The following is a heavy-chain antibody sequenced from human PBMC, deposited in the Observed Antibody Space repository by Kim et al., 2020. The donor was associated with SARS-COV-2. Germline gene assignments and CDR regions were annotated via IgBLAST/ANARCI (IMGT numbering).Heavy chain of an antibody. D-gene: IGHD2-2*01. Sequence: GGSLRLSCAASGFTFSSHGMHWVRQAPGKGLEWVAVISYDGSNKYYADSVKGRFTISRDNSKNTLYLQMNSLRAEDTAVYYCARDGIVVVPAAMLGYWGQGTLVTVSS. J-gene: IGHJ4*02. V-gene: IGHV3-33*05. CDR2: ISYDGSNK. CDR1: GFTFSSHG. CDR3: ARDGIVVVPAAMLGY.